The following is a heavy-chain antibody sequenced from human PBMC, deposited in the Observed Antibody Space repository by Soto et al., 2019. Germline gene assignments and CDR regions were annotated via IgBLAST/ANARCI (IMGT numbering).Heavy chain of an antibody. V-gene: IGHV4-4*02. CDR1: GGSISSNNW. D-gene: IGHD2-2*01. CDR3: ARVRQGCSSTSCYFDP. J-gene: IGHJ5*02. Sequence: SLTCAVSGGSISSNNWWNWVRQPPGKGLEWIGEIHHSGSTNYNPSLKSRVTISVDKSKNQFSLKLNSVTAADTAVYYCARVRQGCSSTSCYFDPWGQGTLVTVSS. CDR2: IHHSGST.